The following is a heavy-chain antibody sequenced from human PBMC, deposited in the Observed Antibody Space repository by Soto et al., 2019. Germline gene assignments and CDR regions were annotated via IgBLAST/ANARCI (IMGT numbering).Heavy chain of an antibody. CDR3: AQKVPAHNFGYVES. D-gene: IGHD1-1*01. V-gene: IGHV3-23*01. J-gene: IGHJ4*02. CDR1: GFTFSSYA. CDR2: MSGSGGST. Sequence: EVQMLESGGGLVQPGGSLRLSCAASGFTFSSYAMSWVRQVPGKGLEWVCAMSGSGGSTYCADSVKGRFTISRDNSKNTLHLQMNSLRAEDTAIYYCAQKVPAHNFGYVESWGQGTLVTVSS.